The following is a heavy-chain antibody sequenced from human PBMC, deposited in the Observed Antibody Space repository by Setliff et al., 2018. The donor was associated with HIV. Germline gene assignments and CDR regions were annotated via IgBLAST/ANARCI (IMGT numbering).Heavy chain of an antibody. CDR1: GGSISSHY. CDR3: AEGGEGATLTWYYYYIMDV. CDR2: MYFSGNA. D-gene: IGHD1-26*01. Sequence: LSLTCSASGGSISSHYWSWIRQAPGQGLEWIGTMYFSGNARNSPSLKSRVTISVDTSKNTLYLQMSSLRAEDTAVYYCAEGGEGATLTWYYYYIMDVWGQGTTVTVSS. V-gene: IGHV4-59*11. J-gene: IGHJ6*02.